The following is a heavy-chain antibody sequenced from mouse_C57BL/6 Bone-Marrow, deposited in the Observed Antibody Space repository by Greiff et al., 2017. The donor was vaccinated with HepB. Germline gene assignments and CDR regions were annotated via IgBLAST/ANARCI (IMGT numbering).Heavy chain of an antibody. V-gene: IGHV1-76*01. CDR1: GYTFTDYY. CDR2: IYPGSGNT. Sequence: QLKESGAELVRPGASVKLSCKASGYTFTDYYINWVKQRPGQGLEWIARIYPGSGNTYYNEKFKGKATLTAEKSSSTAYMQLSSLTSEDSAVYFCASLRMVTTVVAGDYWGQGTTLTVSS. D-gene: IGHD1-1*01. CDR3: ASLRMVTTVVAGDY. J-gene: IGHJ2*01.